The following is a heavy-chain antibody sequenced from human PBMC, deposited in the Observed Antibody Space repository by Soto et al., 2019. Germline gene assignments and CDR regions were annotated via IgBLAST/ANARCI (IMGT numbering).Heavy chain of an antibody. CDR2: IDPSGGGT. V-gene: IGHV1-46*01. J-gene: IGHJ5*02. CDR3: ARDRVDCSGGNCWRSVEDT. Sequence: QVQLVQSGAELKKPGASVKVSCKASGYTFTNYYMHWVRQAPGQGLEWMGIIDPSGGGTSYAQKFQSRLTMTRDTSTSTVYMELSSLKSEDTAVYYCARDRVDCSGGNCWRSVEDTWGQGTLVTVSS. D-gene: IGHD2-15*01. CDR1: GYTFTNYY.